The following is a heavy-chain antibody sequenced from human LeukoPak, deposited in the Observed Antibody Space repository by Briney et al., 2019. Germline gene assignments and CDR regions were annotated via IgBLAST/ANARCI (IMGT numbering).Heavy chain of an antibody. CDR1: GFTFSSYW. Sequence: PGGSLRLSCAASGFTFSSYWMHWVRQAPGKGLVWVSRIKGDGGATTFADSVKGRFTTSRDNAKNTLYLRMNSLRAEDTAVYYCARGNSGSSYGFAFEIWGQGTMVTVSS. CDR2: IKGDGGAT. CDR3: ARGNSGSSYGFAFEI. V-gene: IGHV3-74*01. J-gene: IGHJ3*02. D-gene: IGHD5-18*01.